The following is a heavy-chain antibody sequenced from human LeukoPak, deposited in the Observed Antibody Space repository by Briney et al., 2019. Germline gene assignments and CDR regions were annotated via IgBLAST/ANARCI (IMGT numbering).Heavy chain of an antibody. V-gene: IGHV4-4*09. CDR3: ARHAHSSGWYGYYDY. CDR2: IYTSGST. D-gene: IGHD6-19*01. CDR1: GGSISSYY. J-gene: IGHJ4*02. Sequence: PSETLSLTCTVSGGSISSYYWSWIRQPPGKGLEWIGYIYTSGSTNYNPSLKNRVTISVDTSKNQFSLKLSSVTAADTAVYYCARHAHSSGWYGYYDYWGQGTLVTVSS.